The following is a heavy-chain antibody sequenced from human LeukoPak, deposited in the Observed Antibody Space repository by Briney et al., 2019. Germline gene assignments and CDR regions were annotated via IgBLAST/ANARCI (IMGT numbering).Heavy chain of an antibody. V-gene: IGHV3-11*06. CDR1: GFTSSDYY. Sequence: GGSLILSCAASGFTSSDYYMSWIRQAPGKGLEWVSYISSSSSYTNYADSVKCRFTISRDNAKNSLYLQMNSLRAEDTAVYYCARVSQGFDDNWFDPWGQGTLVTVSS. J-gene: IGHJ5*02. D-gene: IGHD3-10*01. CDR2: ISSSSSYT. CDR3: ARVSQGFDDNWFDP.